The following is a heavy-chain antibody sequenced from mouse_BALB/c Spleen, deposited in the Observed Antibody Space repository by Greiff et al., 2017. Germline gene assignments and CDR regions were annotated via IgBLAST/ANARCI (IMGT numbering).Heavy chain of an antibody. CDR1: GFNIKDTY. J-gene: IGHJ4*01. Sequence: EVQRVESGAELVKPGASVKLSCTASGFNIKDTYMHWVKQRPEQGLEWIGRIDPANGNTKYDPKFQGKATITADTSSNTAYLQLSSLTSEDTAVYYCAREITTVVAKAMDYWGQGTSVTVSS. CDR2: IDPANGNT. V-gene: IGHV14-3*02. CDR3: AREITTVVAKAMDY. D-gene: IGHD1-1*01.